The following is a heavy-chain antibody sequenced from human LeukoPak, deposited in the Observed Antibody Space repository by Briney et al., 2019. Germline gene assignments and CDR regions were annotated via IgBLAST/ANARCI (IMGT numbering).Heavy chain of an antibody. Sequence: GRSLRLSCAASGFTFDDYAMHWVRQAPGKGLEWVSGISWNSGSIGCADSVKGRFTISRDNAKNSLYLQMNSLRAEDTALYYCAKDSSRRYGSGSYYRLWGQGTLVTVSS. D-gene: IGHD3-10*01. V-gene: IGHV3-9*01. CDR3: AKDSSRRYGSGSYYRL. CDR2: ISWNSGSI. CDR1: GFTFDDYA. J-gene: IGHJ4*02.